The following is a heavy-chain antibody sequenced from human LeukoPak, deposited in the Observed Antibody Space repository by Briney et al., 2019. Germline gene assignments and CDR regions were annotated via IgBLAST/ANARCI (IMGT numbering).Heavy chain of an antibody. V-gene: IGHV1-2*02. CDR3: ARVLFYSSGNKSNRVDY. D-gene: IGHD6-19*01. J-gene: IGHJ4*02. CDR1: GYTFTGYY. Sequence: ASVKVSCKASGYTFTGYYIHWVRQAPGQGLEWMGWINPDSGGTNYAQKFQGRVTMTRDTSIRTAYMELSRLRSDDTAVYYCARVLFYSSGNKSNRVDYWGQGTLVTVSS. CDR2: INPDSGGT.